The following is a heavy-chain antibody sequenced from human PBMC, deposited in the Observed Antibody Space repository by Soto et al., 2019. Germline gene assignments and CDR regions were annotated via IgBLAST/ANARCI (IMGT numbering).Heavy chain of an antibody. V-gene: IGHV3-33*01. CDR3: ARDLVWADTATDSYYYYGMDV. J-gene: IGHJ6*02. CDR1: GFTFSSYG. D-gene: IGHD5-18*01. Sequence: GGSLRLSCAASGFTFSSYGMHWVRQAPGKGLEWVAVIWYDGSNKYYADSVKGRFTISRDNSKNTLYLQMNSLRAEDTAVYYCARDLVWADTATDSYYYYGMDVWGQGTTVTVSS. CDR2: IWYDGSNK.